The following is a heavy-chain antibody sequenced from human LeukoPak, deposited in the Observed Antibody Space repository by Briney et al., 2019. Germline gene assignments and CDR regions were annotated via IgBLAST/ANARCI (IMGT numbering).Heavy chain of an antibody. V-gene: IGHV1-69*06. J-gene: IGHJ4*02. D-gene: IGHD2-2*02. CDR3: ARGVRFVADCPSSTCYTPDF. CDR1: GGIFSTYA. CDR2: IMPMFATT. Sequence: SVKVSCKASGGIFSTYAISWVRQAPGQGLEWMGGIMPMFATTNYAQRFQDRVTITADKATTTAYMELSSLTPEDTAIYYCARGVRFVADCPSSTCYTPDFWGQGTLATVSS.